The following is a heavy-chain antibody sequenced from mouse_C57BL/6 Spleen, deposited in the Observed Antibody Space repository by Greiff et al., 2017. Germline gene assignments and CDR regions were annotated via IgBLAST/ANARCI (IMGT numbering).Heavy chain of an antibody. Sequence: VKVQQPGAELVKPGASVKLSCKASGYTFTSYWMHWVKQRPGQGLEWIGMIHPNSGSTNYNEKFKSKATLTVDKSSSTAYMQLSSLTSEDSAVYYCARDWDFGSDYWGQGTTLTVSS. J-gene: IGHJ2*01. V-gene: IGHV1-64*01. D-gene: IGHD4-1*01. CDR1: GYTFTSYW. CDR3: ARDWDFGSDY. CDR2: IHPNSGST.